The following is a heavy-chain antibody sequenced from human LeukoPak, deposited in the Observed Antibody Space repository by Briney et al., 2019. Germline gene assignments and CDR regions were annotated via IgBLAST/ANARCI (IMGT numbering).Heavy chain of an antibody. CDR1: GYTFTTYA. V-gene: IGHV1-3*01. Sequence: ASVKDSCEASGYTFTTYAMHWVRQAPGQRLEWMGWINGDNGNTKYSQKFQGRVTITRDTSAYTAYMELRSLSSADTAVYFCARAPYDILTGYSLNWFDPWGQGTLVTVS. J-gene: IGHJ5*02. CDR3: ARAPYDILTGYSLNWFDP. D-gene: IGHD3-9*01. CDR2: INGDNGNT.